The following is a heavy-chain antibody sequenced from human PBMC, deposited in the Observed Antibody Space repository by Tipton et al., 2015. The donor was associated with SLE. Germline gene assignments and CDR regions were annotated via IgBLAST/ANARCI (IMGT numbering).Heavy chain of an antibody. Sequence: TLSLTCAVSGGSISSSNWWTWVRQPPGKGLEWIGQIYHSATTNYNPSLKSRVTISLDKSKNQFSLKLTSVTAADTAVYYCARVAIYCRGASCYADWFDPWGQGTLVTVSS. CDR1: GGSISSSNW. V-gene: IGHV4-4*02. J-gene: IGHJ5*02. D-gene: IGHD2-15*01. CDR3: ARVAIYCRGASCYADWFDP. CDR2: IYHSATT.